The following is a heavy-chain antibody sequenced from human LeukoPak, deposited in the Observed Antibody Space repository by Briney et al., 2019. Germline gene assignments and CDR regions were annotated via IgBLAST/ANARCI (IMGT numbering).Heavy chain of an antibody. CDR3: VRHSGRAGGQ. D-gene: IGHD3-10*01. CDR1: GFSFGGHY. J-gene: IGHJ4*02. Sequence: PGGSLRLSCAASGFSFGGHYMSWLRQAPGKGPEWISYISGNGGDIAYADSVKGRFTISRDNAKNPLHLQMNSLRVEDTAVYHCVRHSGRAGGQWVQGTLIAVSS. CDR2: ISGNGGDI. V-gene: IGHV3-11*01.